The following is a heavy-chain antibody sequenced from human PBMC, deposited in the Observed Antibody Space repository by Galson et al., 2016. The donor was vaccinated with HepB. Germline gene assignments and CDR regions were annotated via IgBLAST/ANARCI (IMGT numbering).Heavy chain of an antibody. D-gene: IGHD3-9*01. CDR1: GYTFSTYW. Sequence: QSGAEVTKPGESLKISCKASGYTFSTYWIGWVRQMPGKGLEWMGVIYPSGSDTRYSPSFQGQVTISADKSISTAYLQWNSLRASDTAIYYCARDLTPILWGQGTLVTVSS. CDR2: IYPSGSDT. V-gene: IGHV5-51*01. CDR3: ARDLTPIL. J-gene: IGHJ4*02.